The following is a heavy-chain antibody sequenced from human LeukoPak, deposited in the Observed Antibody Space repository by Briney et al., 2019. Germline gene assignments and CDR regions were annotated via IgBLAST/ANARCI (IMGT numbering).Heavy chain of an antibody. CDR2: IYYSGST. Sequence: PSETLSLTCTVSGGSISSYYWSWIRQPPGKGLEWIGYIYYSGSTNYNPSLKSRVSISLDTSKNQFSLKLTSVTAADTAVYYCARSHRQWLVRGYYFDYWGQGTLVTVSS. CDR3: ARSHRQWLVRGYYFDY. CDR1: GGSISSYY. V-gene: IGHV4-59*01. D-gene: IGHD6-19*01. J-gene: IGHJ4*02.